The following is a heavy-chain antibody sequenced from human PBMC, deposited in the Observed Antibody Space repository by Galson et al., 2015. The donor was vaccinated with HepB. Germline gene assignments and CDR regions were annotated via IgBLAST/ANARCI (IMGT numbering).Heavy chain of an antibody. V-gene: IGHV3-23*01. D-gene: IGHD1-26*01. CDR2: ISGSGGST. CDR1: GFTFSSYA. J-gene: IGHJ6*02. CDR3: AKMNSGELRALEYYYYYGMDV. Sequence: SLRLSCAASGFTFSSYAMSWVRQAPGKGLEWVSAISGSGGSTYYADSVKGRFTISRDNSKSTLYLQMNSLRAEDTAVYYCAKMNSGELRALEYYYYYGMDVWGQGTTVTVSS.